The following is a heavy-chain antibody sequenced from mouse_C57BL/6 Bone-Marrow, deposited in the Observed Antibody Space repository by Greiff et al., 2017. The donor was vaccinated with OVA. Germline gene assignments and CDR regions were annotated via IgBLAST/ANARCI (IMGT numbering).Heavy chain of an antibody. J-gene: IGHJ2*01. V-gene: IGHV1-69*01. Sequence: VQLQQPGAELVMPGASVKLSCKASGYTFTSYWMHWVKQRPGQGLEWIGEIDPSDSYTNYNQKFKGKSTLTVDKSSSTAYMQLSSLTSEDSAVYDCARLPSYDGYYEDYWGQGTTLTVSS. CDR3: ARLPSYDGYYEDY. D-gene: IGHD2-3*01. CDR2: IDPSDSYT. CDR1: GYTFTSYW.